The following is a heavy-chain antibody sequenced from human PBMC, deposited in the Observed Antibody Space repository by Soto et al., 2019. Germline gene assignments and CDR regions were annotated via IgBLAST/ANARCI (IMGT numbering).Heavy chain of an antibody. CDR3: ARSARFYYDSSAIDY. CDR2: IIPIFGTA. J-gene: IGHJ4*02. Sequence: QVQLVQSGAEVKKPGSSVKVSCKASGGTFSSYAISWVRQAPGQGLEWMEGIIPIFGTANYAQKFQGRVTITAHESTSRAYMELSSLRSEDTAVYYCARSARFYYDSSAIDYWGQGTLVTVSS. D-gene: IGHD3-22*01. V-gene: IGHV1-69*12. CDR1: GGTFSSYA.